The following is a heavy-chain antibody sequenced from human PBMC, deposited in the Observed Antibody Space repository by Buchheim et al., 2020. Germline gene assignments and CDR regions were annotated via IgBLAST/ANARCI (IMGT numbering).Heavy chain of an antibody. J-gene: IGHJ4*02. CDR3: ARAKWSGSYLSGY. V-gene: IGHV3-74*01. CDR2: LSSDGSRT. CDR1: GFTFSSSW. Sequence: EVQLVESGGDLVQPGGSLRLSCAASGFTFSSSWMHWVRQAPGKGLVWVSGLSSDGSRTSYADSVKGRFTIARDNAKNTLYVQMNSLRVEDTAVYYCARAKWSGSYLSGYWGQGIL. D-gene: IGHD1-26*01.